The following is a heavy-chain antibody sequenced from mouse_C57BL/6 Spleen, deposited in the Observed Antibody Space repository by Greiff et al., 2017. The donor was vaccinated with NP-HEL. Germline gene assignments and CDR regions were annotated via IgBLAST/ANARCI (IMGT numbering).Heavy chain of an antibody. CDR2: IYPSDSDT. Sequence: QVQLQQPGAELVRPGSSVKLSCKASGYTFTSYWMDWVQQRPGQGLEWIGNIYPSDSDTHYNHKFKGKATLTVDKSSSTAYMQLSRLTSEDSAVYYCARSTAVGDLDYWGQGTTVTVSS. CDR1: GYTFTSYW. CDR3: ARSTAVGDLDY. D-gene: IGHD1-1*01. J-gene: IGHJ2*01. V-gene: IGHV1-61*01.